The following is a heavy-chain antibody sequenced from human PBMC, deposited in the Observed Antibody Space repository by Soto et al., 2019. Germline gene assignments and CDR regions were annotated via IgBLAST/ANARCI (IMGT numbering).Heavy chain of an antibody. CDR1: GGSISSYY. D-gene: IGHD3-3*01. Sequence: SETLSLTCTVSGGSISSYYWSWIRQPAGKGLEWIGRIYTSGSTNYNPSLKSRVTMSVDTSKNQFSLKLSSVTAADTAVYYCARDGSVYDFWSGYSLSAYYYYGMDVWGQGTTGTVS. V-gene: IGHV4-4*07. J-gene: IGHJ6*02. CDR3: ARDGSVYDFWSGYSLSAYYYYGMDV. CDR2: IYTSGST.